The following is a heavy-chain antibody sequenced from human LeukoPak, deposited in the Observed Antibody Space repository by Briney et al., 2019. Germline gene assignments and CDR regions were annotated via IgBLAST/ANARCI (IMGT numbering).Heavy chain of an antibody. D-gene: IGHD2-15*01. Sequence: SGGSLRLSCAASGFTVSSIYMSWVRQAPGKGLEWVSATYSGGSTYYADSVKGRFTISSDNSKNTLYLQMNSLKAEDTAIYYCARAQDYCSGSTCYGYFQYWGQGTLVTVSS. CDR2: TYSGGST. CDR1: GFTVSSIY. CDR3: ARAQDYCSGSTCYGYFQY. V-gene: IGHV3-53*01. J-gene: IGHJ1*01.